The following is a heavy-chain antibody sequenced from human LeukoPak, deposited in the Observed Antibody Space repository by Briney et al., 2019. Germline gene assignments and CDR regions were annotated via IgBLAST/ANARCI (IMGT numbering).Heavy chain of an antibody. CDR3: ARDSGYYDSSGSLASDAFDI. V-gene: IGHV1-69*13. CDR1: GGTFSSYA. D-gene: IGHD3-22*01. J-gene: IGHJ3*02. CDR2: IIPIFGTA. Sequence: ASVKVSCKASGGTFSSYAISWVRQAPGQGLEWMGGIIPIFGTANYAQKFQGRVTITADESTSTAHMELSSLRSEDTAVYYCARDSGYYDSSGSLASDAFDIWGQGTMVTVSS.